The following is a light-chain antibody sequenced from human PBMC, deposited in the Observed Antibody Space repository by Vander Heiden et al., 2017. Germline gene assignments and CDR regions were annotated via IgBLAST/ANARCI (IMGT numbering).Light chain of an antibody. J-gene: IGKJ1*01. CDR1: QSISSY. CDR3: QRSYSILTWT. CDR2: AAS. Sequence: DIQMTQSPSSLSAPVGDRVTITCRASQSISSYLNWYQQKPGKAPNLRIYAASSLESGVPSRFSGNGSGTNFTLTISSMQAEDFATYYYQRSYSILTWTFGQGTKVEIK. V-gene: IGKV1-39*01.